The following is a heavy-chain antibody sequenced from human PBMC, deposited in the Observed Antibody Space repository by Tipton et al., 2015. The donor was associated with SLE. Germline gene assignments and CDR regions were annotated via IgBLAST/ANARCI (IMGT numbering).Heavy chain of an antibody. Sequence: TLSLTCTVSGGSINSYYWSWIRQPPGKGLEWIGYISYSGSTNYNPSLKSRVTISVDTSKNQFSLKLSSLTAADTAVYYCARQDRNFDLDAFDIWGQGTMVTVSP. CDR3: ARQDRNFDLDAFDI. V-gene: IGHV4-59*08. D-gene: IGHD3-9*01. CDR2: ISYSGST. J-gene: IGHJ3*02. CDR1: GGSINSYY.